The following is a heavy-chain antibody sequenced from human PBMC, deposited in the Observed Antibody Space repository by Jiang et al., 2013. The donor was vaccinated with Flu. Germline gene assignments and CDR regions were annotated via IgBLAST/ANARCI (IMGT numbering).Heavy chain of an antibody. D-gene: IGHD6-13*01. V-gene: IGHV3-33*08. CDR1: GFTFSSYG. J-gene: IGHJ6*04. Sequence: VQAVGVWGRLGPAWGGPLRLSCAASGFTFSSYGMHWVRQAPGKGLEWVAVIWYDGSNKYYADSVKGRFTISRDNSKNTLYLQMNSLRAEDTAVYYCARVGIAAEGLAYYYYYGMDVVGQKGPRSPSPQ. CDR2: IWYDGSNK. CDR3: ARVGIAAEGLAYYYYYGMDV.